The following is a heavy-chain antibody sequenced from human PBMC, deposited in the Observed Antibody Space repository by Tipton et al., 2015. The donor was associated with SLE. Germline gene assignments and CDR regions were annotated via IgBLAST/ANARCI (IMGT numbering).Heavy chain of an antibody. CDR1: GYTFTSYG. CDR3: ARDQGSITIFGVAKHYGMDV. D-gene: IGHD3-3*01. Sequence: QLVQSGAEVKKPGASVKVSCKASGYTFTSYGISWVRQAPGQGLEWMAWISAYNANTNYAQNLQGRVTVTIDTSTSTAYMEMWSLRSDDTAVYYCARDQGSITIFGVAKHYGMDVWGQGTTVTVSS. V-gene: IGHV1-18*01. CDR2: ISAYNANT. J-gene: IGHJ6*02.